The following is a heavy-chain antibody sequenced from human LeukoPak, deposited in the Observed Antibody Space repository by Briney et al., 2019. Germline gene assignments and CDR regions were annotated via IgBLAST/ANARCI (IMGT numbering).Heavy chain of an antibody. D-gene: IGHD1-7*01. CDR1: GFTFSSYG. CDR3: ARDLVRVMAGTTSGY. Sequence: GGSLRLSCAASGFTFSSYGMNWVRQAPGKGLEWVSYISSSGSTIYYADSVKGRFTISRDNAKNSLYLQMNSLRAEDTAVYYCARDLVRVMAGTTSGYWGQGTLVTVSS. V-gene: IGHV3-48*03. CDR2: ISSSGSTI. J-gene: IGHJ4*02.